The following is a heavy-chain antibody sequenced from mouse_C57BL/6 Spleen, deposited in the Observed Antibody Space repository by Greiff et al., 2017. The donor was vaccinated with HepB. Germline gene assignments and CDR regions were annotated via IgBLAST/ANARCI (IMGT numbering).Heavy chain of an antibody. CDR2: IRNKANGYTT. D-gene: IGHD1-1*01. Sequence: EVKLVESGGGLVQPGGSLSLSCAASGFTFTDYYMSWVRQPPGKALEWLGFIRNKANGYTTEYSASVQGRFTISRDKSQSILYLQMNALIAEDSATYYCARSAITTLYFDYWGQGTTLTVSS. CDR3: ARSAITTLYFDY. CDR1: GFTFTDYY. J-gene: IGHJ2*01. V-gene: IGHV7-3*01.